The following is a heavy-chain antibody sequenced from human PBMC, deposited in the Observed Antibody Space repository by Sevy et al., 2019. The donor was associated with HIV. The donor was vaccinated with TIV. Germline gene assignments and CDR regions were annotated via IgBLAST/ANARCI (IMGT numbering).Heavy chain of an antibody. CDR3: ARDIWSSPSGGFDY. CDR2: ISYDGSNK. CDR1: GFTFSSYA. J-gene: IGHJ4*02. Sequence: GGSLRLSCAASGFTFSSYAMHWVRQAPGKGLEWVAVISYDGSNKYYADSVKGRFTISRDNSKNTLYLQMNSLRAEDTAVYYCARDIWSSPSGGFDYWGQGTLVTVSS. V-gene: IGHV3-30*04. D-gene: IGHD3-10*01.